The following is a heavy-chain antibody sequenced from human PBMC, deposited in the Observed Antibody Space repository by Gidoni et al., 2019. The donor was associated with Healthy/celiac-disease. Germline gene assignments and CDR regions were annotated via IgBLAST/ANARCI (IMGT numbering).Heavy chain of an antibody. V-gene: IGHV4-39*01. J-gene: IGHJ4*02. Sequence: TVSGGSISSSSYYWGWIRQPPGKGLEWIGSIYYSGSTYYNPSLKSRVTISVDTSKNQFSLKLSSVTAADTAVYYCARHLFRRVGRVYYFDYWGQGTLVTVSS. CDR3: ARHLFRRVGRVYYFDY. CDR2: IYYSGST. CDR1: GGSISSSSYY. D-gene: IGHD3-10*01.